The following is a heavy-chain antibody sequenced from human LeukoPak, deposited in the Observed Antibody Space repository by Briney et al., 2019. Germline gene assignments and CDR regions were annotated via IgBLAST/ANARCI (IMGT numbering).Heavy chain of an antibody. CDR2: INHSGST. CDR3: ARHRAGIGMVRGVIFP. J-gene: IGHJ5*02. D-gene: IGHD3-10*01. CDR1: GFPFSSYT. V-gene: IGHV4-34*01. Sequence: PGGSLRLSCAASGFPFSSYTMNWIRQPPGKGLEWIGEINHSGSTNYNPSLKSRVTISVDTSKNQFSLKLSSVTAADTAVYYCARHRAGIGMVRGVIFPWGQGTLVTVSS.